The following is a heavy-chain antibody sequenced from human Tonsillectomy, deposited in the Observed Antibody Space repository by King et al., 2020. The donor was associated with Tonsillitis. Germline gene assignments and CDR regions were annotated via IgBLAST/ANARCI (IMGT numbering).Heavy chain of an antibody. D-gene: IGHD1-1*01. Sequence: DVQLVESGGGLVQPGGSLRLSCAASGFTFSSYWMHWVRQAPGKGLVWVSRINSDGSSTSYADSVKGRFTISRDNPKYTLYLQMNSLRAEDTAVYYCAREVPIYYYDMDVWGKGTTVTVSS. V-gene: IGHV3-74*01. J-gene: IGHJ6*03. CDR1: GFTFSSYW. CDR2: INSDGSST. CDR3: AREVPIYYYDMDV.